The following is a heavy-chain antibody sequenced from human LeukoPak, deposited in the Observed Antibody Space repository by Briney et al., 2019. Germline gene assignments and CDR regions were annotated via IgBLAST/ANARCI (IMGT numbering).Heavy chain of an antibody. CDR1: GYSISSGYY. Sequence: SETLSLTCAVSGYSISSGYYWGWIRQPPGKGLEWIGSIDHSGSTYYNPSLKSRVTISVDTSKNQFSLKLSSVTAADTAVYYCARVSAAAGTRDHYYYYYYMDVWGKGTTVTVSS. J-gene: IGHJ6*03. CDR2: IDHSGST. V-gene: IGHV4-38-2*01. D-gene: IGHD6-13*01. CDR3: ARVSAAAGTRDHYYYYYYMDV.